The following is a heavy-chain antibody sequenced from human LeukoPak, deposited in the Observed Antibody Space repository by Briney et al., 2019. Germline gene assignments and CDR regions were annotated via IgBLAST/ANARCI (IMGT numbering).Heavy chain of an antibody. V-gene: IGHV3-66*04. D-gene: IGHD4-17*01. CDR3: ASHPPLYGEVYYFDY. Sequence: GGSLRLSCAASGFIFRNAWMSWVRQAPGKGLEWVSVIYSGGSTYYADSVKGRFTISRDNSKNTLYLQMNSLRAEDTAVYYCASHPPLYGEVYYFDYWGQGTLVTVSS. CDR2: IYSGGST. J-gene: IGHJ4*02. CDR1: GFIFRNAW.